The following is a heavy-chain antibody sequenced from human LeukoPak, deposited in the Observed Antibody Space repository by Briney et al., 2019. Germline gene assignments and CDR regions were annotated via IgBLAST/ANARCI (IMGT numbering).Heavy chain of an antibody. J-gene: IGHJ4*02. V-gene: IGHV1-69*02. Sequence: GASVKVSCKASGGTFSSYTISWVRQAPGQGLEWMERIIPILGIANYAQKFQGRVTITADKSTSTAYMELSSLRSEDTAVYYCAISIVATILDYWGQGTLVTVSS. D-gene: IGHD5-12*01. CDR2: IIPILGIA. CDR1: GGTFSSYT. CDR3: AISIVATILDY.